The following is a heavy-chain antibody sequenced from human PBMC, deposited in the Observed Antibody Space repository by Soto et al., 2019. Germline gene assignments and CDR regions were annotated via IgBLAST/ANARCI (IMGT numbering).Heavy chain of an antibody. CDR2: ISGSGSST. V-gene: IGHV3-11*01. CDR1: GFTFSDYY. J-gene: IGHJ4*02. Sequence: PGGSLRLSCAASGFTFSDYYMTWIRQAPGKGLEWVSKISGSGSSTYYADSVKGRFTVSRDNAKNSLYLQMDSLRAEDTAVYYCASDPYYYASYYWGQGTLVTVSS. D-gene: IGHD3-10*01. CDR3: ASDPYYYASYY.